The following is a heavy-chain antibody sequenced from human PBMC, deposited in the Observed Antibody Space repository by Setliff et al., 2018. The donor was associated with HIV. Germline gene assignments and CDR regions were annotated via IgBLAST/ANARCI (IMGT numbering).Heavy chain of an antibody. CDR2: INPKTATT. CDR3: ARARDSSGWLEGAFDI. V-gene: IGHV1-2*02. D-gene: IGHD6-19*01. Sequence: ASVKVSCKTSAYTFTDYFVHWVRLAPGQGLEWMGWINPKTATTYYAQDFQGRVTMTSDTSTSTVYMDLSRLRSDDTAVYYCARARDSSGWLEGAFDIWGQGTMVTVS. CDR1: AYTFTDYF. J-gene: IGHJ3*02.